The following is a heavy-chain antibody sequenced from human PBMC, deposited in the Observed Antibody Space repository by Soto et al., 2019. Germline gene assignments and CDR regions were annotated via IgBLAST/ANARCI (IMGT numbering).Heavy chain of an antibody. D-gene: IGHD3-16*01. J-gene: IGHJ4*02. CDR3: AKDRRAGGNSAFYFDF. CDR2: IDTSGNT. Sequence: SETLSLTCTVSGGSISTYYWSWIRQPAGKGLEWIGRIDTSGNTNYNPSLKSRVTMSVDTSTKQFSLKLTSVTAEDTAVYYCAKDRRAGGNSAFYFDFWGQGAQVTVSS. CDR1: GGSISTYY. V-gene: IGHV4-4*07.